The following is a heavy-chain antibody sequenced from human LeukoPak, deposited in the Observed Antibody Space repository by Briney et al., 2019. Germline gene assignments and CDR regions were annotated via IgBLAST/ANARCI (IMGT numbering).Heavy chain of an antibody. CDR3: ARDLVAGTTTGAFDI. V-gene: IGHV3-20*04. Sequence: GGSLRLSCAASGFTFDDYGMSWVRQAPGKGLEWVSGINWNGDSTGYADSVKGRFTISRDNAKNSLYLQMNSLRAEDTALYYCARDLVAGTTTGAFDIWGQGTMVTVSS. CDR2: INWNGDST. J-gene: IGHJ3*02. CDR1: GFTFDDYG. D-gene: IGHD6-19*01.